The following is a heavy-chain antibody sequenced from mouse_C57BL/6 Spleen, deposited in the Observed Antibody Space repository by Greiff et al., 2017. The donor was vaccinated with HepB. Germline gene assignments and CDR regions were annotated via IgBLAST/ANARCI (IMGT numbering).Heavy chain of an antibody. D-gene: IGHD3-2*02. CDR2: IDPSDSYT. Sequence: QVQLQQPGAELVMPGASVKLSCKASGYTFTSYWMHWVKQRPGQGLEWIGEIDPSDSYTNYNQKFKGKSTLTVDKSSSTAYMQLSSLTSEDSAVYYCARGRDSSGLAWFAYWGQGTLVTVSA. V-gene: IGHV1-69*01. CDR1: GYTFTSYW. J-gene: IGHJ3*01. CDR3: ARGRDSSGLAWFAY.